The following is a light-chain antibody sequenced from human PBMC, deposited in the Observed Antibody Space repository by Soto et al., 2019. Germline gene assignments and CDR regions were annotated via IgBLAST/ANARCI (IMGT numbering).Light chain of an antibody. V-gene: IGLV2-8*01. CDR2: EVN. CDR1: SSDVGGYNS. Sequence: QSALTKPPSASGYPGQSVAISCTGTSSDVGGYNSVSWYQQHPGKAPKLMTYEVNKRPSGVPDRFSGSKSVNTASLTVSGLQAEDEADYYCSSYAGSSNVFGTGTKLTVL. CDR3: SSYAGSSNV. J-gene: IGLJ1*01.